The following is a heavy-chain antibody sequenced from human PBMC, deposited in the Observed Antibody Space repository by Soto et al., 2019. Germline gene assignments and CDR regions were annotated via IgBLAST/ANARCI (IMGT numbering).Heavy chain of an antibody. J-gene: IGHJ6*03. V-gene: IGHV1-18*01. CDR2: ISAYNGNT. Sequence: GASVKVSCKASGYTFTSYGISWVRQAPGQGLEWMGWISAYNGNTNYAQKLQGRVTMTTDTSTSTAYMELRSLRSDDTAVYYCARDDTHCSGGSCYSHYYYYMDVWGKGTTVTVSS. D-gene: IGHD2-15*01. CDR3: ARDDTHCSGGSCYSHYYYYMDV. CDR1: GYTFTSYG.